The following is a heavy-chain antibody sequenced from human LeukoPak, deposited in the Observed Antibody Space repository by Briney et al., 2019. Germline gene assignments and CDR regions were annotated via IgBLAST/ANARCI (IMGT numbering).Heavy chain of an antibody. J-gene: IGHJ4*02. V-gene: IGHV4-59*01. CDR1: GGSISSYY. CDR2: IYYSGST. D-gene: IGHD5-24*01. Sequence: KPSETLSLTCTVYGGSISSYYWSWIRQPPGQGLEWIGYIYYSGSTSYKPSLKSRVTISVDTSENQFSLKLSSVTAADTAVYYCARVGSGIDGYSSFDYWGQGTLVTVSS. CDR3: ARVGSGIDGYSSFDY.